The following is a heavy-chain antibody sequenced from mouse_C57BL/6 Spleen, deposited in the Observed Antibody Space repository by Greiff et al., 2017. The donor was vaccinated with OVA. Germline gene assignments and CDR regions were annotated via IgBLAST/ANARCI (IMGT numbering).Heavy chain of an antibody. CDR1: GFTFSSYA. CDR3: ARDYYGSSAD. D-gene: IGHD1-1*01. J-gene: IGHJ3*01. Sequence: DVKLQESGGGLVKPGGSLKLSCAASGFTFSSYAMSWVRQTPEKRLEWVATISDGGSYTYYPDNVKGRFTISRDNAKNNLSLQMSHLKSEDTAMYYCARDYYGSSADWGQGTLVTVSA. CDR2: ISDGGSYT. V-gene: IGHV5-4*01.